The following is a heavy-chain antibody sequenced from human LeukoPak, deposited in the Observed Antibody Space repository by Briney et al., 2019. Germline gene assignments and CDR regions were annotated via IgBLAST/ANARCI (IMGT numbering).Heavy chain of an antibody. Sequence: PSETLSLTCTVSGGSISSYYWSWIRQPPGKGLEWIGYIYYSGSTNYNPSLKSRVTISVDKSKNQFSLKLSSVTAADTAVYYCARDGAVAGGNWFDPWGQGTLVTVSS. V-gene: IGHV4-59*12. CDR1: GGSISSYY. D-gene: IGHD6-19*01. CDR2: IYYSGST. J-gene: IGHJ5*02. CDR3: ARDGAVAGGNWFDP.